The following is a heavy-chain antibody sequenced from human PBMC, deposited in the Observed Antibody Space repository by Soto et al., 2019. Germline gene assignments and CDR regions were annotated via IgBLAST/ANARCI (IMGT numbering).Heavy chain of an antibody. V-gene: IGHV1-69*02. J-gene: IGHJ6*02. D-gene: IGHD6-13*01. CDR2: IIPILGIA. Sequence: QVQLVQSGAEVKKPGSSVKVSCKASGGTFSSYTISWVRQAPGQGLEWMGRIIPILGIANYAQKSQGRVTITADKSTSTAYMELSSLRSEDTAVYYCATAGRAAYYYYGMDVWGQGTTVTVSS. CDR3: ATAGRAAYYYYGMDV. CDR1: GGTFSSYT.